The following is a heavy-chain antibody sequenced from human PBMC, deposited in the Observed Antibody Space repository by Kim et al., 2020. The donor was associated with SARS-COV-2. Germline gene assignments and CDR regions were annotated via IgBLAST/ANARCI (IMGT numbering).Heavy chain of an antibody. V-gene: IGHV4-30-4*01. D-gene: IGHD2-2*01. J-gene: IGHJ6*02. CDR1: GGSISSGDYY. CDR3: AREVKCLQNGYCSSTSCYCPYGMDV. Sequence: SETLSLTCTVSGGSISSGDYYWSWIRQPPGKGLEWIGYIYYSGSTYYNPCLKSRVTISVDTSKNQFSLKLSSVTAADTAVYYCAREVKCLQNGYCSSTSCYCPYGMDVWGQGTTVTVSS. CDR2: IYYSGST.